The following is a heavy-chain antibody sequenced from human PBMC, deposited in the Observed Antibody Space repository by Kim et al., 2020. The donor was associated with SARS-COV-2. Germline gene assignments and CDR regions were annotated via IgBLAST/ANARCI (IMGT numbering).Heavy chain of an antibody. CDR1: GFTFSSYG. J-gene: IGHJ6*01. Sequence: GGSLRLSCAASGFTFSSYGMHWVRQAPGKGLEWVAVISYDGSNKYYADSVKGRFTISRDNSKNTLYLQMNSLRAEDTAVYYCAKDIFGVVIPSYYYYYG. CDR2: ISYDGSNK. CDR3: AKDIFGVVIPSYYYYYG. V-gene: IGHV3-30*18. D-gene: IGHD3-3*01.